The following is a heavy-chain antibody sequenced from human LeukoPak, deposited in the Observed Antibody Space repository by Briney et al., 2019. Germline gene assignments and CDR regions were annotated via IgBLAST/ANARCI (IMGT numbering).Heavy chain of an antibody. D-gene: IGHD3-22*01. CDR3: ARQMIEGRHYYSMDV. CDR1: GFIFSSFG. V-gene: IGHV3-30*02. Sequence: GGSLRLSCAASGFIFSSFGMHWLRQGPGKGLEWVAFIRYDESNKYYADSVKGRFTISRDNSKNTVYLQMNSLRGEDTAVYFCARQMIEGRHYYSMDVWGKGTSVTVSS. J-gene: IGHJ6*03. CDR2: IRYDESNK.